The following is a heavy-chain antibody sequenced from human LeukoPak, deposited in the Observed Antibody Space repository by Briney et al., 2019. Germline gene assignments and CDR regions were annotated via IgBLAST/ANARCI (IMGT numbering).Heavy chain of an antibody. D-gene: IGHD1-26*01. Sequence: PGGSLRLSCAASGFTFISYGMHWVRQAPGKGLEWVAVISYDGSNKYYTDSVKGRFTISRDNSKNTLYLQMHSLRAEDTAVYYCAKGKDITIYSGAFDIWGQGTMVTVSS. CDR3: AKGKDITIYSGAFDI. CDR1: GFTFISYG. V-gene: IGHV3-30*18. CDR2: ISYDGSNK. J-gene: IGHJ3*02.